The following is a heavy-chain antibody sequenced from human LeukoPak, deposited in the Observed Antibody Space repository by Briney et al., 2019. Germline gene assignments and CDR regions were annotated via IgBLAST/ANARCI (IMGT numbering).Heavy chain of an antibody. V-gene: IGHV3-23*01. D-gene: IGHD4-17*01. CDR3: AKGLSAVTTRPNDTFDI. CDR1: GLTFSSYG. CDR2: ISGSGGST. Sequence: PGGSLRLSCAASGLTFSSYGTSWVRPAPGEGLEWVSAISGSGGSTYYADSVKGQFIISRDNSKNTLYLQMNSLRAEDTAVYYCAKGLSAVTTRPNDTFDIWGQGTMVIVSS. J-gene: IGHJ3*02.